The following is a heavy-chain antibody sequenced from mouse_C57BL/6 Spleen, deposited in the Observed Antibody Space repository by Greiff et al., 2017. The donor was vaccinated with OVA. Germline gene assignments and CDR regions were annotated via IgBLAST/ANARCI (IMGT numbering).Heavy chain of an antibody. J-gene: IGHJ4*01. CDR3: AREGSGPYYAMDY. CDR1: GFTFSDYY. Sequence: EVKLMESEGGLVQPGSSMKLSCTASGFTFSDYYMAWVRQVPEKGLEWVANINYDGSSTYYLDSLKSRFIISRDNAKNFLYLQMSSLKSEDTATYYCAREGSGPYYAMDYWGQGTSVTVSS. V-gene: IGHV5-16*01. D-gene: IGHD3-2*02. CDR2: INYDGSST.